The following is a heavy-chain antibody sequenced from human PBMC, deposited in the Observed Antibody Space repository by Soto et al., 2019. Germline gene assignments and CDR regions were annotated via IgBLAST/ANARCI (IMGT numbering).Heavy chain of an antibody. CDR2: IKQDGSEK. CDR1: GFTFSSYA. Sequence: GGSLRLSCAASGFTFSSYAMSWVRQAPGKGLEWVANIKQDGSEKYYVDSVKGRFTISRDNAKNSLYLQMNSLRAEDTAVYYCAREVIVVVPAAMYQYYYYMDVWGKGTTVTVSS. J-gene: IGHJ6*03. CDR3: AREVIVVVPAAMYQYYYYMDV. V-gene: IGHV3-7*01. D-gene: IGHD2-2*01.